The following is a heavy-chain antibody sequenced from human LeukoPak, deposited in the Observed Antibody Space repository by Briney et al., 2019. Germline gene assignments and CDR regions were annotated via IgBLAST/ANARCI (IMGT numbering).Heavy chain of an antibody. J-gene: IGHJ2*01. V-gene: IGHV4-59*08. CDR3: VRLSVVSPHRYFDL. Sequence: SETLSLTCTVSGGSISGYFWSWIRQPPGRGLEWIAYIYYTGSTNYNPSLKSRVTISLDTSKNQFSLKLTSVTAADTAVYYCVRLSVVSPHRYFDLWGRGTLVTVSS. D-gene: IGHD4-23*01. CDR1: GGSISGYF. CDR2: IYYTGST.